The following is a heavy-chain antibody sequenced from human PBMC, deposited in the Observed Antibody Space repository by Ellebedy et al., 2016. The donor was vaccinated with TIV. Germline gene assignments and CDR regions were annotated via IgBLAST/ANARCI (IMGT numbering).Heavy chain of an antibody. J-gene: IGHJ4*02. CDR1: GFTVSSNS. CDR2: ISSGGNT. Sequence: LSLTCAASGFTVSSNSMTWVRQAPGKGLEWVSVISSGGNTYYADSVRGRFTISRDNSKNTLYLQMNSLRVEDMAIYYCARGGALDYWGQGTLVTVSS. V-gene: IGHV3-66*01. CDR3: ARGGALDY.